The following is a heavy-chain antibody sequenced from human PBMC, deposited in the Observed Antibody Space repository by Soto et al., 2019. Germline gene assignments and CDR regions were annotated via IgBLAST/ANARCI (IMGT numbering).Heavy chain of an antibody. V-gene: IGHV1-69*01. CDR2: IIPIYGTA. Sequence: VQLVQSGAEVKKPGSSVKVSCKASGGTFSSYAISWVRQAPGQGLEWMGGIIPIYGTANYAQKFQGRVTITAYQSTSTAYMELRSLRSEDTAVYYCARGEVDTGPNWYFDLWGRGTLVTVSS. CDR3: ARGEVDTGPNWYFDL. CDR1: GGTFSSYA. D-gene: IGHD5-18*01. J-gene: IGHJ2*01.